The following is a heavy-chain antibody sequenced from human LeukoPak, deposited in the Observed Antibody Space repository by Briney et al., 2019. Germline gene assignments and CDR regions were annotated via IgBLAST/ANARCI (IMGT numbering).Heavy chain of an antibody. J-gene: IGHJ3*01. CDR3: AREYMIT. CDR1: GFAFSSHE. V-gene: IGHV3-48*03. Sequence: PGGSLRLSCAASGFAFSSHEMNWVRQAPGKGLEWVSYISDVGTTIYYADSVKSRFTISRDNAKNSLYLQMNSLRAEDTAVYYCAREYMITWGQGTMVTVSS. CDR2: ISDVGTTI. D-gene: IGHD3-16*01.